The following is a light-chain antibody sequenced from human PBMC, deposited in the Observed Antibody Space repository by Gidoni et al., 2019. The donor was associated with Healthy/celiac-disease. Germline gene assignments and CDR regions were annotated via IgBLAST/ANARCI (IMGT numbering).Light chain of an antibody. CDR2: GAS. Sequence: EIVLTQSPGTLSLSPGERATLSCRASQSVSSSYLAWYQQKPSQAPRLLIYGASNRATGIPDRFSGSGSGTDFTLTINRLEPEDFAVYYCQQYGSSPQTFGQGTKVEIK. CDR3: QQYGSSPQT. CDR1: QSVSSSY. J-gene: IGKJ1*01. V-gene: IGKV3-20*01.